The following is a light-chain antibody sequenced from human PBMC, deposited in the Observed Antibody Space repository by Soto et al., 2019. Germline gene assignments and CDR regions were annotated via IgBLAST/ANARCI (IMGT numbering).Light chain of an antibody. J-gene: IGKJ5*01. CDR2: VAS. CDR1: QRISSY. CDR3: QQSYNTPIT. V-gene: IGKV1-39*01. Sequence: DIQMTQSPSSLSASVGDRVTITCRASQRISSYLNWYQQKPGQAPKLLINVASTSQSGVPSRFSASGAGTDFTLTISSLQPEDFATYYCQQSYNTPITFGQGTRLEIK.